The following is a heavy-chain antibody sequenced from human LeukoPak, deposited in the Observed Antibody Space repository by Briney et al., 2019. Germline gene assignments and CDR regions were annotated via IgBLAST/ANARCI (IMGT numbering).Heavy chain of an antibody. CDR3: ARRKYSSGMLTHAFDI. Sequence: GESLKISCKGSGYSFTSYWIGWVRQMPGKGLEWMGIIYPGDSDTRYSPSFQGQVTISADKSISTAYLQWSSLKASDTAMYYCARRKYSSGMLTHAFDIWGQGTMVTVSS. CDR2: IYPGDSDT. CDR1: GYSFTSYW. J-gene: IGHJ3*02. V-gene: IGHV5-51*01. D-gene: IGHD3-22*01.